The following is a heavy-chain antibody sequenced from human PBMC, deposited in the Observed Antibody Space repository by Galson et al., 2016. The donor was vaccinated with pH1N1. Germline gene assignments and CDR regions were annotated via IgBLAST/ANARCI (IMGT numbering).Heavy chain of an antibody. D-gene: IGHD2-21*01. V-gene: IGHV1-46*01. CDR2: INPSDGTT. CDR3: VREFRGGYFDY. Sequence: SVKVSCKASGYTFITYYMHWVRQAPGQGLEWMGIINPSDGTTNYAQNFQGRLTMTRDTSTSTVYMELTSVRSEDTAVYYGVREFRGGYFDYWGHGTLVTVSS. J-gene: IGHJ4*01. CDR1: GYTFITYY.